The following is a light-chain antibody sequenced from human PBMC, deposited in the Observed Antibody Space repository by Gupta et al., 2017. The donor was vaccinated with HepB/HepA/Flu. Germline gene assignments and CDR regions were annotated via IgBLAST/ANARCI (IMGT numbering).Light chain of an antibody. CDR3: QQRSNWLT. J-gene: IGKJ4*01. V-gene: IGKV3-11*01. Sequence: ETVLTRSPATLSLSPGDRATLSCRASQSVSSYLAWYQQKPGQAPRLLIYEASNRATGIPARFSGSGSGTDFTLTISSLEPEDFAVYYCQQRSNWLTFGGGTKVEIK. CDR1: QSVSSY. CDR2: EAS.